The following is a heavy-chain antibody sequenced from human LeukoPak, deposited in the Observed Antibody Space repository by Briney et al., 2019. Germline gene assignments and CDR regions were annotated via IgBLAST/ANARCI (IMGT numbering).Heavy chain of an antibody. V-gene: IGHV3-53*01. CDR1: GFTVSSNY. Sequence: GGSLRLSCAASGFTVSSNYMSWVRQAPGKGLEWVSVIYSGGSTYYADSVKGRFTISRDNSKNTLYLQMNSLRAEDTAVYYCARRSPMIVVVQSQNWYFDLWGRGTLVTVSS. J-gene: IGHJ2*01. CDR2: IYSGGST. D-gene: IGHD3-22*01. CDR3: ARRSPMIVVVQSQNWYFDL.